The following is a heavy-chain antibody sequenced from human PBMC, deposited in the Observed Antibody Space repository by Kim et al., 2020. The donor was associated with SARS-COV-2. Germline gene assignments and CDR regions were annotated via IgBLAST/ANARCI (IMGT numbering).Heavy chain of an antibody. CDR2: INHSGST. V-gene: IGHV4-34*01. D-gene: IGHD4-17*01. CDR1: GGSFSGYY. J-gene: IGHJ4*02. CDR3: ARGRPTGRPFDY. Sequence: SETLSLTCAVYGGSFSGYYWSWIRQPPGKGLEWIGEINHSGSTNYNPSLKSRVTISVDTSKNQFSLKLSSVTAADTAVYYCARGRPTGRPFDYWGQGTLVTVSS.